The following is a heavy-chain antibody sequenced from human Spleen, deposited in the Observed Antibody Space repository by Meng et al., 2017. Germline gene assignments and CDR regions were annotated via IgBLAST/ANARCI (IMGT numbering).Heavy chain of an antibody. D-gene: IGHD1-26*01. CDR2: IKRKTDGGTT. CDR3: TTDGIMGAPFDY. Sequence: GESLKISCAASGFTFNNVWMSWVRQAPGKGLEWVGRIKRKTDGGTTDYSAPVIGRFTITRDDSENTLYLQMNSLKVEDTAVYYCTTDGIMGAPFDYCGQGTLVTVSS. J-gene: IGHJ4*02. V-gene: IGHV3-15*01. CDR1: GFTFNNVW.